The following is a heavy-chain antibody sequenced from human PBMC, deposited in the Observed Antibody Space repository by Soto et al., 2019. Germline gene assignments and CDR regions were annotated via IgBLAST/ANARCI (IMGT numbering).Heavy chain of an antibody. V-gene: IGHV1-46*03. Sequence: ASVKVSCKASGYTFTSYYMHWVRQAPGQGLEWMGIINPSGGSTSYAQKFQGRVTMTRDTSTSTVYMELSSLRSEDTAVYYCARRDYDFWSGKGSYYYYYMDVWGKGTTVTVSS. CDR1: GYTFTSYY. CDR2: INPSGGST. D-gene: IGHD3-3*01. CDR3: ARRDYDFWSGKGSYYYYYMDV. J-gene: IGHJ6*03.